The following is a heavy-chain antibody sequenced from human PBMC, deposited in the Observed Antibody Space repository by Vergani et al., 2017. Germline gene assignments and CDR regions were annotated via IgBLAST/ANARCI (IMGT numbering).Heavy chain of an antibody. V-gene: IGHV3-9*01. CDR1: GFTFDDYA. CDR2: LSWNSGFI. D-gene: IGHD1-14*01. CDR3: AKDLADHRGDAFEI. J-gene: IGHJ3*02. Sequence: EVQLVESGGGLIQTGRSLRLSCVGSGFTFDDYAMHWVRQAPGKGLEWVAGLSWNSGFISYADSVKGRFTISRDNAKNSLYLQMDSLRPEDTAFYFCAKDLADHRGDAFEIWGQGTKVTVSS.